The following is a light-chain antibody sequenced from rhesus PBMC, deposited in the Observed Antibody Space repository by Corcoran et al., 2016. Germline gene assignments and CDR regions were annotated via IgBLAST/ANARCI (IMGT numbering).Light chain of an antibody. J-gene: IGKJ3*01. CDR1: QGISNY. Sequence: DIQTTQSPSSLSASVGDTVTTTWRPTQGISNYLAWYQHKPGKAPKPLIPYASNLESGVPSRLSGNGAGTDLSRTVNSLQHDDFAIYYSQQHDSYPFTFDPEPKL. V-gene: IGKV1S14*01. CDR2: YAS. CDR3: QQHDSYPFT.